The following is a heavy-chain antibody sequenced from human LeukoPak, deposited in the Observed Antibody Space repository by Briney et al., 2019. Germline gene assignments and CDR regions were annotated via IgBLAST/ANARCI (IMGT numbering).Heavy chain of an antibody. V-gene: IGHV4-61*01. Sequence: PSETLSLTCTVSGGSVSSGSYYWSWIRQPPGKGLEWIGFIFYSGSTKYNPSLKSRVTISVDTSKNQFSLKLSSVTAADTAVYYCARGRRRAFDIWGQGTMVTVSS. CDR2: IFYSGST. J-gene: IGHJ3*02. CDR3: ARGRRRAFDI. CDR1: GGSVSSGSYY. D-gene: IGHD5-24*01.